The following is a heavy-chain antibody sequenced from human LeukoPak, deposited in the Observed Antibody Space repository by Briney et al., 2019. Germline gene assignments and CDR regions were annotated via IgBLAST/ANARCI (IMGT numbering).Heavy chain of an antibody. CDR3: ASPTSYGFWGGYYGY. V-gene: IGHV3-48*01. D-gene: IGHD3-3*01. CDR1: GFTFSSSS. J-gene: IGHJ4*02. CDR2: ISSSSSTI. Sequence: PGGSLRLSCAASGFTFSSSSMNWVRQAPGKGLEWVSYISSSSSTIYYADSVKGRFTISRDNAKNSLYLQMNSLRAEDTAVYYCASPTSYGFWGGYYGYWGQGTLVTVSS.